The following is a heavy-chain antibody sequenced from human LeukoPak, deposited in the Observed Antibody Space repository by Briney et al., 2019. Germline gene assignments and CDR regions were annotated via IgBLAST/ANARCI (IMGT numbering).Heavy chain of an antibody. D-gene: IGHD3-10*01. CDR3: ARGNFYSGSGSSPLDY. J-gene: IGHJ4*02. CDR1: GYTFNSYW. CDR2: INSDGSRT. V-gene: IGHV3-74*01. Sequence: GGSLRLSCAASGYTFNSYWMHWVRQVPGKGLVWVSRINSDGSRTNYVDSAKGRFTISRDNAKNTLFLQMNSLRAEDTAVYFCARGNFYSGSGSSPLDYWGQGTLVTVSS.